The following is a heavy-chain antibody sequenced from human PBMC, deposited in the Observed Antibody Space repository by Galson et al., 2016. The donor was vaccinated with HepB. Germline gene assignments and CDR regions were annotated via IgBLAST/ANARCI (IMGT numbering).Heavy chain of an antibody. CDR1: GLTFSSYT. CDR2: ITSSGSLT. Sequence: SLRLSCAASGLTFSSYTMTWVRQAPGKGLEWVSAITSSGSLTYYADSVKGRFTISRDNAKKSLYLQMNSLRAEDTAVYYCARSYGIRAGTTVYGMDVWGQGTTVTVSS. J-gene: IGHJ6*02. CDR3: ARSYGIRAGTTVYGMDV. D-gene: IGHD1-1*01. V-gene: IGHV3-21*01.